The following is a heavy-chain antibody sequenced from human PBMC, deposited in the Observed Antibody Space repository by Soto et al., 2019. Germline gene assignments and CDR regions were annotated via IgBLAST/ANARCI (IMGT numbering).Heavy chain of an antibody. D-gene: IGHD1-7*01. CDR3: ASSYNWNYAPPYGIDA. V-gene: IGHV1-69*13. CDR2: IIPIFGTA. Sequence: SVNVSCKASGGTFSSYAISWVRQAPGQGLEWMGGIIPIFGTANYAQKFQGRVTITADESTSTAYMELSSLRSEDTAVYYCASSYNWNYAPPYGIDAWGHGKSVTVS. J-gene: IGHJ6*02. CDR1: GGTFSSYA.